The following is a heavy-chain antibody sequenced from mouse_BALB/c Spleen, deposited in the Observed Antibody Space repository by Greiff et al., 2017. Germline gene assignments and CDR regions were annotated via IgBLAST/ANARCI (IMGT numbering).Heavy chain of an antibody. D-gene: IGHD3-3*01. CDR2: IDPENGNT. J-gene: IGHJ2*01. Sequence: EVKLQESGAELVRPGALVKLSCKASGFNIKDYYMHWVKQRPEQGLEWIGWIDPENGNTIYDPKFQGKASITADTSSNTAYLQLSSLTSEDTAVYYCARVGGREDYFDYWGQGTTLTVSS. CDR3: ARVGGREDYFDY. V-gene: IGHV14-1*02. CDR1: GFNIKDYY.